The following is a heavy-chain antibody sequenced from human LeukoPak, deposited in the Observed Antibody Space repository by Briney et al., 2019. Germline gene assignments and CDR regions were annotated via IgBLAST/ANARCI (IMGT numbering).Heavy chain of an antibody. D-gene: IGHD3-3*01. CDR3: ARGGVPGGFYESFDY. CDR1: GGSISTYY. V-gene: IGHV4-59*07. CDR2: IYYSGST. J-gene: IGHJ4*02. Sequence: SDTLSLTCTVSGGSISTYYWSWMRQPPGRGLEWIGYIYYSGSTNHNPSLQSRVTISVDTSKNQFSLKLNSVTAADTAVYYCARGGVPGGFYESFDYWGQGTLGSVPS.